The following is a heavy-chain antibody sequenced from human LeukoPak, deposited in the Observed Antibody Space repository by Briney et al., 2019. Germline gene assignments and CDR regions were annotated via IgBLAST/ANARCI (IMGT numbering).Heavy chain of an antibody. CDR1: GFTFSSYW. CDR2: MNTDGSIT. V-gene: IGHV3-74*01. Sequence: GGSLRLSCVVSGFTFSSYWMHWVRQAPGKGLVWVSRMNTDGSITTYADSVKGRFTISRDNAKNTLYLQMNSLRAEDTAVYYCARGSGYMAFDIWGQGTMVTVSS. CDR3: ARGSGYMAFDI. D-gene: IGHD3-3*01. J-gene: IGHJ3*02.